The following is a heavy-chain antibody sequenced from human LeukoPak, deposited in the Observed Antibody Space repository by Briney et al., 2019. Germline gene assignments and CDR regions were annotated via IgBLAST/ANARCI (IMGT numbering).Heavy chain of an antibody. D-gene: IGHD6-19*01. CDR3: AKFTGYTSGWYLYYFDY. Sequence: NPSETLSLTCSVSGGSISGYYWSWIRQPPGKGLEWIGYISYTGSTNYNPSLKSRVTISVDTSKNHLSLKLSSVTAADTAVYYCAKFTGYTSGWYLYYFDYWGQGTLVTVSS. J-gene: IGHJ4*02. CDR2: ISYTGST. V-gene: IGHV4-59*08. CDR1: GGSISGYY.